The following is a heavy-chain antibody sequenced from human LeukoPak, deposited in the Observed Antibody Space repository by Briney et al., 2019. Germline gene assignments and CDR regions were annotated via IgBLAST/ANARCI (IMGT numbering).Heavy chain of an antibody. CDR3: ARHVNWRSGQSWFDP. J-gene: IGHJ5*02. D-gene: IGHD3-10*01. Sequence: GESLRISCKASGYSFTSYWISWVRQMPGEGLEWMGRIDPSDSDTNYSPSFQGHVTMSADKSISTAYLQWSSLKASDTAMYFCARHVNWRSGQSWFDPWGQGTLVTLSS. CDR1: GYSFTSYW. CDR2: IDPSDSDT. V-gene: IGHV5-10-1*01.